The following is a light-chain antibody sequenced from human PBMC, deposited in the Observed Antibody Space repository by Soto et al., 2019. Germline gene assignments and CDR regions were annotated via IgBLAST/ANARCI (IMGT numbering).Light chain of an antibody. CDR3: AAWDDSLSTYV. CDR1: SSNIESNT. V-gene: IGLV1-44*01. CDR2: SNN. J-gene: IGLJ1*01. Sequence: QSVLTQPPSASGTPGQRVTISCSGSSSNIESNTVNWYQQLPGTAPKLFIYSNNQRPSRVPDRFSGSKFGTSASLAISGLQSEDEADYYCAAWDDSLSTYVFGTGTKLTVL.